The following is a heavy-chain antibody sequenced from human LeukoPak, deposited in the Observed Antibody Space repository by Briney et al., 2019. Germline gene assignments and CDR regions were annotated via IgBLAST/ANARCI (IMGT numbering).Heavy chain of an antibody. V-gene: IGHV3-23*01. Sequence: HPGGSLRLSCAASGFTFSSNAMSWVRQAPGEGLEWVSGISGSGSNTYYADSVKGRFTISRDSSKNTLYLEMNSLTAEDSALYYXXXXRHGAWIQAHWGQGTLVTVSS. CDR1: GFTFSSNA. CDR2: ISGSGSNT. CDR3: XXXRHGAWIQAH. J-gene: IGHJ4*02. D-gene: IGHD5-18*01.